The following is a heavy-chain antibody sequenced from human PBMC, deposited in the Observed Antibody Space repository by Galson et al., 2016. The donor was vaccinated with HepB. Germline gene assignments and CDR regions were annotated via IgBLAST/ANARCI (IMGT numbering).Heavy chain of an antibody. CDR1: GYTFTNYG. CDR2: ISPYNGNT. V-gene: IGHV1-18*04. J-gene: IGHJ6*03. Sequence: QSGAEVKKPGASVKVSCKASGYTFTNYGITWVRQAPGQGLEWMGWISPYNGNTNYAQKLQGRVTMTTETSTSTAYMELRSLRSDDTAAYYCARDVGLHDFSCGYYYYYMDVWGRGTTVTVSS. CDR3: ARDVGLHDFSCGYYYYYMDV. D-gene: IGHD3-3*01.